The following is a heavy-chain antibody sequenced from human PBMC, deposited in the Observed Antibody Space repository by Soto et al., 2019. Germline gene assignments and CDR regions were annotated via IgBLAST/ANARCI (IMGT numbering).Heavy chain of an antibody. Sequence: VGSLRLSCAASGFTFSSYGMHWVRQAPGKGLEWVAVISYDGSNKYYADSVKGRFTISRDNSKNTLYLQMNSLRAEDTAVYYCAKDLVVYSLSRYYFDYWGQGTLVTVSS. V-gene: IGHV3-30*18. D-gene: IGHD4-4*01. CDR3: AKDLVVYSLSRYYFDY. CDR1: GFTFSSYG. J-gene: IGHJ4*02. CDR2: ISYDGSNK.